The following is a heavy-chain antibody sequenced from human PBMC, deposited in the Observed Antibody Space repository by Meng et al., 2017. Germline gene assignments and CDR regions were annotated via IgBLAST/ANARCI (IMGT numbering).Heavy chain of an antibody. Sequence: ELPQWGAGLLKPSETLSLTCAVYGGSFSGYYWSWIRQPPGKGLEWIGEINHSGSTNYNPSLKSRVTISVDTSKNQFSLKLSSVTAADTAVYYCARGSAARPPYYFDYWGQGTLVTVSS. CDR2: INHSGST. CDR1: GGSFSGYY. CDR3: ARGSAARPPYYFDY. D-gene: IGHD6-6*01. V-gene: IGHV4-34*01. J-gene: IGHJ4*02.